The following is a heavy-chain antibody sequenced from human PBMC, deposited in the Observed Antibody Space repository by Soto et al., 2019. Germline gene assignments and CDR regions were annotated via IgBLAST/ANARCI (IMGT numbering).Heavy chain of an antibody. D-gene: IGHD2-2*01. CDR2: ISYDGSNK. V-gene: IGHV3-30*18. J-gene: IGHJ4*02. CDR1: GFTFSSYA. Sequence: GGSLRLSCAASGFTFSSYAMSWVRQAPGKGLEWVAVISYDGSNKYYADSVKGRFTISRDNSKNTLYLQMNSLRAEDTAVYYCAKDQGSYLDYWGQGTLVTVS. CDR3: AKDQGSYLDY.